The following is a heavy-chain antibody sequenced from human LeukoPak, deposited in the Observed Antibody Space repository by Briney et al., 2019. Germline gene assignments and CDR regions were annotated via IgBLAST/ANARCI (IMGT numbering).Heavy chain of an antibody. J-gene: IGHJ4*02. Sequence: ASVKVSCKASGYTFTGYYMYWVRQAPGQGLEWMGWINPNSGGTNYAQKFQGRVTMTRDTSISTAYMELSRLRSDDTAVYYCARVGTMIVVGKEYYFDYWGQGTLVTVSS. V-gene: IGHV1-2*02. CDR3: ARVGTMIVVGKEYYFDY. CDR2: INPNSGGT. D-gene: IGHD3-22*01. CDR1: GYTFTGYY.